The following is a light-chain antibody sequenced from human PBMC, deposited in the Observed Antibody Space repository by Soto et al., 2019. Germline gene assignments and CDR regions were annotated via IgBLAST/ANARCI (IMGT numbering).Light chain of an antibody. CDR2: EVS. J-gene: IGLJ1*01. CDR3: SSYAGTLYV. Sequence: QSALTQPPAASGSPGQSVTISCTGTSSDVGGYNYVSWYQQHPGKAPKLMIYEVSKRPSGVPDRFSGSKSGNTASLTVSGLQAEDEADYYCSSYAGTLYVFGTGNKVPVL. CDR1: SSDVGGYNY. V-gene: IGLV2-8*01.